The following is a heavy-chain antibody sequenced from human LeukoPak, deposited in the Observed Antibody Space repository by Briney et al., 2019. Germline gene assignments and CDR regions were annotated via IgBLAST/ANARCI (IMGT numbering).Heavy chain of an antibody. J-gene: IGHJ5*02. Sequence: ASVKVTCKASGYSFTGCYIHWVRQPPAQGLEWMGWINSNNGGTNFAQNFQGRVTMTRDTSISTAYMELSRLRSDDSAIYYCANDQNTGYDNNWFDPWGQGTLVTVSS. CDR2: INSNNGGT. CDR1: GYSFTGCY. CDR3: ANDQNTGYDNNWFDP. D-gene: IGHD5-12*01. V-gene: IGHV1-2*02.